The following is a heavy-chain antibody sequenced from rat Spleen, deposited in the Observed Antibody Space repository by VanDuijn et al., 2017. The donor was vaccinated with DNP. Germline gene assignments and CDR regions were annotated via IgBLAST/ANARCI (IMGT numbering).Heavy chain of an antibody. CDR3: TTTQYFDGWFPFVY. V-gene: IGHV5-27*01. CDR2: ISNDGGST. Sequence: EVQLVESGGGLVQPGRSLKLSCAASGFTFSNYYMAWVRQAPTKGLEWVAYISNDGGSTYYRDSVKGRFTISRDNAKRILFLEMDSLRSEDTATYYCTTTQYFDGWFPFVYWGQGVMVTVSS. CDR1: GFTFSNYY. J-gene: IGHJ2*01. D-gene: IGHD1-12*02.